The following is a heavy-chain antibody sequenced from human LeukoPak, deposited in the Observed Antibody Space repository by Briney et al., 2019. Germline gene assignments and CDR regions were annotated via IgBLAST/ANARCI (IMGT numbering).Heavy chain of an antibody. Sequence: GGSLRLSCAASGFTFSSYSMNWVRQAPGKGLEWVSSISSSSSYIYYADSVKGRFTISRDNAKNSLYLQMNSLRAEDTAVYYRARDSHDFWSGGFDPWGQGTLVTVSS. CDR3: ARDSHDFWSGGFDP. V-gene: IGHV3-21*01. CDR2: ISSSSSYI. D-gene: IGHD3-3*01. J-gene: IGHJ5*02. CDR1: GFTFSSYS.